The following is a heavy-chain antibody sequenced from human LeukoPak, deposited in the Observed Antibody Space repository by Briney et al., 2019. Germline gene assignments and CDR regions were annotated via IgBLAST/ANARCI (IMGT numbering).Heavy chain of an antibody. CDR1: GYTFTSYY. V-gene: IGHV1-46*03. J-gene: IGHJ4*02. CDR3: ARETPDIVVVPAARLDY. Sequence: ASVKVSCKASGYTFTSYYMPWVRQAPGQGLEWMGIINPSGGSTSYAQKFQGRVTMTRDTSTSTVYMELSSLRSEDTAVYYCARETPDIVVVPAARLDYWGQGTPVTVSS. D-gene: IGHD2-2*01. CDR2: INPSGGST.